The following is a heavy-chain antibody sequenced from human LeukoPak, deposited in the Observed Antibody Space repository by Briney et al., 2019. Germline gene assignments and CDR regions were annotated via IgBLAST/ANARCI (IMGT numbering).Heavy chain of an antibody. CDR3: AKHLWAYFDY. Sequence: PGGPLRLSCAASGLTFSNYAMNWVRQTPGKGLEWFSGSSASSGSIYYADAVKAGFTTSTDNTMKSVYLQTNSRRAEATPVYYCAKHLWAYFDYWGQGTLVTVSS. J-gene: IGHJ4*02. CDR2: SSASSGSI. D-gene: IGHD3-16*01. CDR1: GLTFSNYA. V-gene: IGHV3-23*01.